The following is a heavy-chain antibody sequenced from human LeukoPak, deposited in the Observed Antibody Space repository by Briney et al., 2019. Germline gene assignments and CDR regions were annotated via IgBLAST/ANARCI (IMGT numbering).Heavy chain of an antibody. V-gene: IGHV3-64*04. J-gene: IGHJ4*02. CDR3: ARDAQSIAAEIDY. CDR1: GFTFSSYA. Sequence: PGGSLRLSCSASGFTFSSYAMYWVRQAPGKGLEYVSAITSNGGSAYYADSVKGRFTFSRDNAKNSLYLQMNSLRAGDTSVYYCARDAQSIAAEIDYWGQGTLVTVSS. CDR2: ITSNGGSA. D-gene: IGHD6-13*01.